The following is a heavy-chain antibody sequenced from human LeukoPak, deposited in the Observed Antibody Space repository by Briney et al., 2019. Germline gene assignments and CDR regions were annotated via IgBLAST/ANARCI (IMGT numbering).Heavy chain of an antibody. CDR2: IGGSGGST. D-gene: IGHD5-24*01. CDR3: AKKDGYNWFDY. CDR1: GFTFSSYA. V-gene: IGHV3-23*01. J-gene: IGHJ4*02. Sequence: GGSLRLSCAASGFTFSSYAMSWVRQAPGKGLEWVSAIGGSGGSTYYADSVKGRFTISRDNSKNTLYLQMNSLRAEDTAVYYRAKKDGYNWFDYWGQGTLVTVSS.